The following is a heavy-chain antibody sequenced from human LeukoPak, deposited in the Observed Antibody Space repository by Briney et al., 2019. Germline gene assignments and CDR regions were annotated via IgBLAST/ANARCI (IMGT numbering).Heavy chain of an antibody. CDR2: IYYSGST. V-gene: IGHV4-59*01. CDR1: GGSISSYC. CDR3: ARVSDILTGHAFDI. D-gene: IGHD3-9*01. J-gene: IGHJ3*02. Sequence: SETLSLTCTVSGGSISSYCWSWIRQPPGKGLEWIGYIYYSGSTNYNPSLKSRVTISVDTSKNQFSLRLSSVTAADTAVYYCARVSDILTGHAFDIWGQGTMVTVSS.